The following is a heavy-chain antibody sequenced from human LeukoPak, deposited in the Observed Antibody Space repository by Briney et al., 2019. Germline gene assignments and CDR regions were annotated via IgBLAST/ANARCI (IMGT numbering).Heavy chain of an antibody. D-gene: IGHD6-19*01. J-gene: IGHJ6*03. V-gene: IGHV1-46*01. Sequence: ASVKVSCKASGYTFTSYYMHWVRQAPGQGLEWMGIINPSGGSTSYAQKFQGRVTMTRDTSTSTVYMELGSLRSEDTAVYYCARDSSLSRLAIYYMDVWGKGTTVTVSS. CDR2: INPSGGST. CDR1: GYTFTSYY. CDR3: ARDSSLSRLAIYYMDV.